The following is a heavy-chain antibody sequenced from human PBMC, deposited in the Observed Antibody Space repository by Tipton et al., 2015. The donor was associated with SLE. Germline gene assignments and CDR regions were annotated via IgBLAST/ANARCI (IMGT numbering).Heavy chain of an antibody. V-gene: IGHV4-38-2*01. J-gene: IGHJ5*02. Sequence: LRLSCAVSGYSISSGYYWGWIRQPPGKGLEWIGSIYHSGSTYYNPSLKSRATVSVDTSKNQFSLKLNSVTAADTALYYCARYTSTWLETWGLGTLVTVSS. D-gene: IGHD1-14*01. CDR2: IYHSGST. CDR1: GYSISSGYY. CDR3: ARYTSTWLET.